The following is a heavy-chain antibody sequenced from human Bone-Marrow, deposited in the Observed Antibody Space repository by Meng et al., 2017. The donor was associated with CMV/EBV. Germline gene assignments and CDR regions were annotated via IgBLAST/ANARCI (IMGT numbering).Heavy chain of an antibody. Sequence: SETLSLTCTVSGGSISSYYWSWIRQPPGKGLEWIGYIYYSGSTNYNPSLKSRVTISVDTSKNQFSLKLSPVTAADTAVYYCASALRPRASGLNAFDIWGQGTMVTVSS. CDR2: IYYSGST. J-gene: IGHJ3*02. CDR1: GGSISSYY. V-gene: IGHV4-59*01. D-gene: IGHD3-3*01. CDR3: ASALRPRASGLNAFDI.